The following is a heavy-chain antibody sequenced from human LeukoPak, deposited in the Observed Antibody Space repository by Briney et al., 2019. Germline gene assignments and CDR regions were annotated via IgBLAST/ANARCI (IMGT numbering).Heavy chain of an antibody. D-gene: IGHD3-16*02. V-gene: IGHV4-59*08. J-gene: IGHJ4*02. CDR1: GGSISSYY. Sequence: KPSETLSLTCTVSGGSISSYYWSWIRQPPGKGLEWIGYIYYSGSTNYNPSLKSRVTISVDTSKNQFFLKLSSVTAADTAVYYCARGGYDYVWGSYRQGYYFDYWGQGTLVTVSS. CDR2: IYYSGST. CDR3: ARGGYDYVWGSYRQGYYFDY.